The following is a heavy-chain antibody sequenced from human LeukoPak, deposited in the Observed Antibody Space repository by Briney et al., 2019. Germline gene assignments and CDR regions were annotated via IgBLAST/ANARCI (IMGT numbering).Heavy chain of an antibody. CDR1: GGSISSSSYY. Sequence: SETLSLTCTVSGGSISSSSYYWSWIRQPPGKGLEWIGYIYYTGSTNYSPSLKSRVTISVDSSKNQFSLKLTSVTAADTAVYYCARGVEVTSYYFDYWGQGTLVTVSS. V-gene: IGHV4-61*01. D-gene: IGHD2-15*01. CDR3: ARGVEVTSYYFDY. CDR2: IYYTGST. J-gene: IGHJ4*02.